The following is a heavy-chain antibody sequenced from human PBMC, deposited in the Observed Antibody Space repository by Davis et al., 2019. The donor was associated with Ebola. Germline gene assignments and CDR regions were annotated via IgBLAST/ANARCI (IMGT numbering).Heavy chain of an antibody. CDR2: IKRKTDGGTT. D-gene: IGHD6-19*01. Sequence: GGSLRLSCAASGFTFSNAWMSWVRQAPGKGLEWVGRIKRKTDGGTTDYAAPVKGRFTISRDDSKNTLYLQMNSLKTEDTAVYYCTTDLGKWLVHYWGQGTLVTVSS. J-gene: IGHJ4*02. CDR3: TTDLGKWLVHY. CDR1: GFTFSNAW. V-gene: IGHV3-15*01.